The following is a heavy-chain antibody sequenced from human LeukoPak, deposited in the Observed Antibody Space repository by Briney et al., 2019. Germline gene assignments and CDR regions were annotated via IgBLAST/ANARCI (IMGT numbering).Heavy chain of an antibody. V-gene: IGHV3-11*01. D-gene: IGHD5-24*01. CDR2: ISSSGSTI. Sequence: GGSLRLSCAASGFTLSDYYMSWIRQAPGKGLEWVSYISSSGSTIYYADSVKGRFTISRDNAKNSLYLQMNSLRAEDTAVYYCATLRWLQSFDYWGQGTLVTVSS. CDR3: ATLRWLQSFDY. CDR1: GFTLSDYY. J-gene: IGHJ4*02.